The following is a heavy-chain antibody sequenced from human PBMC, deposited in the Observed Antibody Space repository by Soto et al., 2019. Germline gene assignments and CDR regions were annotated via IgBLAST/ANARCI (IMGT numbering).Heavy chain of an antibody. CDR3: ARDRYYYYGMDV. Sequence: QVQLVQSGAEVKKPGSSVKVSCKASGGTFSSYAISWVRQAPGQGLEWMGGIIPIFGTANYAQKFQGRVTITADESTSTDYMELSGLRSEDTAVYYCARDRYYYYGMDVWGQGTTVTVSS. J-gene: IGHJ6*02. CDR1: GGTFSSYA. CDR2: IIPIFGTA. V-gene: IGHV1-69*12.